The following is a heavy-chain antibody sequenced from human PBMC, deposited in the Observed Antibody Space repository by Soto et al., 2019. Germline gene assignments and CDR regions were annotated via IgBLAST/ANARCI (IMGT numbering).Heavy chain of an antibody. D-gene: IGHD5-18*01. Sequence: GGSLRLSCAASGFTFSSYAMHWVRQAPGKGLEWVAVISYDGSNKYYADSAKGRFTISRDNSKNTLYLQMNSLRAEDTAVYYCASLPGYSYGFFLDYWGQGTLVTVSS. J-gene: IGHJ4*02. V-gene: IGHV3-30-3*01. CDR2: ISYDGSNK. CDR3: ASLPGYSYGFFLDY. CDR1: GFTFSSYA.